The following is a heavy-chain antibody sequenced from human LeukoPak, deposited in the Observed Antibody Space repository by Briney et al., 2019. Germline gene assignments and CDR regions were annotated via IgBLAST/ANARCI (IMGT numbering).Heavy chain of an antibody. V-gene: IGHV4-59*01. CDR2: IYYSGGT. D-gene: IGHD2-8*02. CDR3: ARGYGWLDY. J-gene: IGHJ4*02. CDR1: GGSISNYY. Sequence: SETLSLTCTVSGGSISNYYWTWIRQPPGKGLEWIGYIYYSGGTNYNPSLKSRVTISVDTSKNQFSLKLSSVTAADTAVYYCARGYGWLDYWGQGTLVTVSS.